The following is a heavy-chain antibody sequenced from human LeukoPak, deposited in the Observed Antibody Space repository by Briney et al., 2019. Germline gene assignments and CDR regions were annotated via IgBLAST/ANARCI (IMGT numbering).Heavy chain of an antibody. D-gene: IGHD6-19*01. CDR3: VWDSSGWYDYYYGMDV. J-gene: IGHJ6*02. CDR1: GFTFSSYW. CDR2: IYSGGST. V-gene: IGHV3-53*01. Sequence: GGSLRLSCAASGFTFSSYWMHWVRQAPGKGLEWVSVIYSGGSTYYADSVKGRFTISRDNSKNTLYLQMNSLRAEDTAVYYCVWDSSGWYDYYYGMDVWGQGTTVTVSS.